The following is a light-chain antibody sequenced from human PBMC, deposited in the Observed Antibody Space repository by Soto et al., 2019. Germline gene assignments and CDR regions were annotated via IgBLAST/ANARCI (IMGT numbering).Light chain of an antibody. CDR1: TSDIGAYDY. V-gene: IGLV2-14*01. CDR3: SSYTSSRTLYV. J-gene: IGLJ1*01. CDR2: EVT. Sequence: LAQPASVSGSPGQSITIPCTGTTSDIGAYDYVSWYQQHPGKVPKLIIFEVTKRPSGFSSRFSGSKSGNTASLTISGLQAEDEADYYCSSYTSSRTLYVFGTGTKVTVL.